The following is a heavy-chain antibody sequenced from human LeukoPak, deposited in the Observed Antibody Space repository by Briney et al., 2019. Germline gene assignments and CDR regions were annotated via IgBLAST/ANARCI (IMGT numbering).Heavy chain of an antibody. D-gene: IGHD3-10*01. V-gene: IGHV3-9*01. CDR3: ARVPRGSGSPGAFDI. CDR2: ISWNSGNI. CDR1: GFTFDDYG. J-gene: IGHJ3*02. Sequence: GGSLRLSCAASGFTFDDYGMHWVRQTPGKGLEWVSGISWNSGNIGYADSVKGRFTISRDNAKNSLYLQMNSLRAEDTAVYYCARVPRGSGSPGAFDIWGQGTMVTVSS.